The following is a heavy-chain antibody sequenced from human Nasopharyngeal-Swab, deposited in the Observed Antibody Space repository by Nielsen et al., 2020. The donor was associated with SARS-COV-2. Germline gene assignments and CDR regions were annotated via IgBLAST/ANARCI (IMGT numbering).Heavy chain of an antibody. V-gene: IGHV4-4*07. CDR1: GGSISSYY. CDR2: IYTSGST. D-gene: IGHD4-23*01. Sequence: SETLSLTCTVSGGSISSYYWSWIRQPAGKGLEWIGRIYTSGSTNYNPSLKNRVTMSVDTSKNQFSLKLSSVTAADTAVYYCASSTRDYGGNSGDYWGQGTLVTVSS. CDR3: ASSTRDYGGNSGDY. J-gene: IGHJ4*02.